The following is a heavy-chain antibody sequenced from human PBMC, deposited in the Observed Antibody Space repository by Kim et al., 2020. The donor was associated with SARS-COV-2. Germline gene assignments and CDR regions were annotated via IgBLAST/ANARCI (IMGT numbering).Heavy chain of an antibody. D-gene: IGHD6-13*01. V-gene: IGHV6-1*01. Sequence: NDYAVPVKHRITINPATSTNQFSLQLNSVTPEDTAVYYCAREYSNSRVDYWGQGTLVTVSS. CDR3: AREYSNSRVDY. CDR2: N. J-gene: IGHJ4*02.